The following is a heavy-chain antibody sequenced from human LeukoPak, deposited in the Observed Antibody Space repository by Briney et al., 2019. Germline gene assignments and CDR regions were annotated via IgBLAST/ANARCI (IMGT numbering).Heavy chain of an antibody. CDR2: IYYSGST. Sequence: SETLSLTCTVSGGSISSSSYYWGWIRQPPGKGLEWIGSIYYSGSTYYNPSLKSRVTMSVDTSKNQFSLKLSSVTAADTAFYYCARGGGIAATAIFDYWGQGTLVTVSS. V-gene: IGHV4-39*07. J-gene: IGHJ4*02. CDR1: GGSISSSSYY. CDR3: ARGGGIAATAIFDY. D-gene: IGHD6-13*01.